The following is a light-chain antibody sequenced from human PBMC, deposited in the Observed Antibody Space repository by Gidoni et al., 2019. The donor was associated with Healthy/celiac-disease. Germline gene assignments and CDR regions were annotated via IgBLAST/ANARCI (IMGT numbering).Light chain of an antibody. CDR3: QQYNSYLWT. CDR2: KAS. J-gene: IGKJ1*01. V-gene: IGKV1-5*03. CDR1: QSISSW. Sequence: DIQMTQSPSTLSASVGDRVNIPCRASQSISSWLAWYQQKPVKAPKLLIYKASILESGVPSRFSGSGSGTEFTLTISSLQPDDFATYYCQQYNSYLWTFXQXTKVESK.